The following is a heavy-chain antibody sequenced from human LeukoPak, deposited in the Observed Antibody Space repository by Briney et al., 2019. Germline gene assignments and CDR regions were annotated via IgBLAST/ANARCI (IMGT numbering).Heavy chain of an antibody. CDR3: AKDGDSSGYYYYFDY. J-gene: IGHJ4*02. Sequence: GGSLRLSCAASGFTFDDYAMHWVRQAPGKGLEWVSLISWDGGSTYYADSVKGRFTISRDNSKNSLYLQMNSLRAEDTALYYCAKDGDSSGYYYYFDYWGQGTLVTVSS. CDR1: GFTFDDYA. CDR2: ISWDGGST. D-gene: IGHD3-22*01. V-gene: IGHV3-43D*03.